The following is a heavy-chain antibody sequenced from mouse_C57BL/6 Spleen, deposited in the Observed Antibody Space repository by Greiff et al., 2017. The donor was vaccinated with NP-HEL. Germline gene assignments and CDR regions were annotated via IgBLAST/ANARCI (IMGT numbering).Heavy chain of an antibody. Sequence: EVQLQESGGGLVKPGGSLKLSCAASGFTFSSYAMSWVRQTPEKRLEWVATISDGGSYTYYPDNVKGRFTISRDNAKNNLYLQMSHLKAEDTAMYYCARYLFAYWGQGTLVTVSA. V-gene: IGHV5-4*01. CDR1: GFTFSSYA. CDR2: ISDGGSYT. J-gene: IGHJ3*01. CDR3: ARYLFAY. D-gene: IGHD2-12*01.